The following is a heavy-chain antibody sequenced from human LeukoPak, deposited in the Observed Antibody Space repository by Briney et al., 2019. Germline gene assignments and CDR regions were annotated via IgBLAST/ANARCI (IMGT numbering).Heavy chain of an antibody. CDR2: ISNTGTT. V-gene: IGHV4-59*01. J-gene: IGHJ3*02. D-gene: IGHD3-22*01. Sequence: SETLSLTCTVSGGSITSSHWSWIRQPPGEGLEWIGFISNTGTTNYNPSLKSRVTISADTSKNRFSLKLSSVTAADRALYYCARGMIAQSAGAFNIWGQGTVVTVSS. CDR1: GGSITSSH. CDR3: ARGMIAQSAGAFNI.